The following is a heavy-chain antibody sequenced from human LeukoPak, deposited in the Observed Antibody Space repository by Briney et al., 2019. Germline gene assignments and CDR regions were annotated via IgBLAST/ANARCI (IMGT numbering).Heavy chain of an antibody. J-gene: IGHJ4*02. V-gene: IGHV3-23*01. CDR2: ISGSDGST. CDR3: AKGRGYCTGGSCYSDY. D-gene: IGHD2-15*01. CDR1: GFTFSNYA. Sequence: GGSLRLSCTASGFTFSNYAMSWVRQAPGKGLEWVSTISGSDGSTYYADSVKGRFTISRDNSKNTLYLQMNSLRVEDTAIYYCAKGRGYCTGGSCYSDYWGQGTLVTVSS.